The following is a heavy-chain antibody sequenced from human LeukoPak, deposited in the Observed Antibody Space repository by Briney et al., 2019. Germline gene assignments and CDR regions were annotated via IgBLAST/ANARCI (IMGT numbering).Heavy chain of an antibody. CDR1: GYNFAIYG. CDR2: ISAYNSDT. J-gene: IGHJ5*02. CDR3: ARGADANSYHEYNYLDP. D-gene: IGHD2-2*01. V-gene: IGHV1-18*01. Sequence: ASLKVSCKASGYNFAIYGITWVRQAPGQGLEWMGWISAYNSDTYYAQKFKDRVTMTRYPSTATVYMEIKSLTFDDTAVYYCARGADANSYHEYNYLDPWGQGTLVTVSS.